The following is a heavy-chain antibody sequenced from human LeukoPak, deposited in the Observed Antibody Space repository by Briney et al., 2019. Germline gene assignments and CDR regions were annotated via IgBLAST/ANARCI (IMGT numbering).Heavy chain of an antibody. D-gene: IGHD3-10*01. J-gene: IGHJ5*02. Sequence: GGSLTLSCAASGFAFRTYAMTWVRQAPARGLEWVAAISGRGDSTYYADSAEGRFTISRDNPKNTLYLQMNSLRAEDTAVYYCAKGHYDSGTYLRCFDPWGQGTLVTVSS. V-gene: IGHV3-23*01. CDR2: ISGRGDST. CDR3: AKGHYDSGTYLRCFDP. CDR1: GFAFRTYA.